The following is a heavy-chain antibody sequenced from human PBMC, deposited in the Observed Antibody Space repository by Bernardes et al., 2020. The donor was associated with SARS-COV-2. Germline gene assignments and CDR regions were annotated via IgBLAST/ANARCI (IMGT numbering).Heavy chain of an antibody. CDR2: IRNKANSYTT. Sequence: GSLRLSCAASGFTFSDHYMDWVRQAPGKGLEWVGRIRNKANSYTTEYAASVKGRFTISRDDLKSSVYLQMNSLKTEDTAVYYCARDLQEAVPSWGRGTLVTVSS. CDR3: ARDLQEAVPS. CDR1: GFTFSDHY. J-gene: IGHJ4*02. D-gene: IGHD6-19*01. V-gene: IGHV3-72*01.